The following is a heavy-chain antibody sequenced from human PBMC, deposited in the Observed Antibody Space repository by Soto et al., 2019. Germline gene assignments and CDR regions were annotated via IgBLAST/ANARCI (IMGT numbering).Heavy chain of an antibody. V-gene: IGHV4-39*01. CDR2: IYYSGST. D-gene: IGHD3-10*01. CDR3: ASILWFGELYYYYYGMDV. CDR1: GGSISSSSYY. Sequence: SETLSLTCTVSGGSISSSSYYWGWIRQPPGKGLEWIGSIYYSGSTYYNPSLKSRVTISVDTSKNQFSLKLSSVTAADTAVYYCASILWFGELYYYYYGMDVWGQGTTVTVSS. J-gene: IGHJ6*02.